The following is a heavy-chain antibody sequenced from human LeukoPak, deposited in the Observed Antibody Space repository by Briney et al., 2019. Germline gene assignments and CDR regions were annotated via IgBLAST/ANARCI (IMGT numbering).Heavy chain of an antibody. V-gene: IGHV3-23*01. D-gene: IGHD3-3*01. CDR3: ANTPGLVLRFLEWPNFDY. CDR1: GFSLSIYG. CDR2: LTGSSGTA. J-gene: IGHJ4*02. Sequence: GGSLRLSCAASGFSLSIYGVNWVRQAPGKGLEWVSGLTGSSGTAYYVGSVKGRFTISRDNSKNTLYLQMNSLRAEDTAVYYCANTPGLVLRFLEWPNFDYWGQRTLVTVSS.